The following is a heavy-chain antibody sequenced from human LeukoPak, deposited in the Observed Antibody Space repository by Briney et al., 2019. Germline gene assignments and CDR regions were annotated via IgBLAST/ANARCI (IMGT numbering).Heavy chain of an antibody. V-gene: IGHV4-39*01. CDR1: GGSISSSSYY. D-gene: IGHD3-3*01. J-gene: IGHJ4*02. CDR2: IYYSGST. CDR3: ARQWADFWSGYYLVFDY. Sequence: SETLSRTCTVSGGSISSSSYYWGWIRQPPGKGLEWIGSIYYSGSTYYNPSLKSRVTISVDTSKNQFSLKLSSVTAADTAVYYCARQWADFWSGYYLVFDYWGQGTLVTVSS.